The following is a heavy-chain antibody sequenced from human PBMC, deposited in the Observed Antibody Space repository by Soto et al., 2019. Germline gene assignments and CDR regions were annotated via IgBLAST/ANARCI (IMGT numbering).Heavy chain of an antibody. CDR2: ISGSGDST. V-gene: IGHV3-23*01. CDR3: AKDGEMATIRGPFDY. Sequence: EAQLLESGGGLVQPGGSLRLSCAASGFTFSNYAMSWVRQAPGKGLEWVSAISGSGDSTYYADSVKGRFTISRDNSKNTLYLQMNSLRAEDTAVYYCAKDGEMATIRGPFDYWGQGTLVTVSS. D-gene: IGHD5-12*01. J-gene: IGHJ4*02. CDR1: GFTFSNYA.